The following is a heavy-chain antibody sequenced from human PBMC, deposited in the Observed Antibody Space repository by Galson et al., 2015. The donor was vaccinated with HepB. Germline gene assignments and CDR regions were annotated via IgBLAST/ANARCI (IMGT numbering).Heavy chain of an antibody. CDR3: ARVPWDTAPHYYYGMDV. D-gene: IGHD5-18*01. CDR1: GFTFSSYN. V-gene: IGHV3-48*02. Sequence: SLRLSCAASGFTFSSYNMNWVRQAPGKGLEWVSYISSSSSTIYYADSVKGRFTISRDNAKNSLYLQMNSLRDEDTAVYYCARVPWDTAPHYYYGMDVWGQGTTVTVSS. CDR2: ISSSSSTI. J-gene: IGHJ6*02.